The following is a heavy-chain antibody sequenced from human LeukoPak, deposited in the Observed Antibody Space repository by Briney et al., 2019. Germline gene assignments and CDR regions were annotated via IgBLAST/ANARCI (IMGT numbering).Heavy chain of an antibody. CDR2: IIPIFGTA. Sequence: ASVKVACKASGGTFGSYAISWVRQAPGQGLEWMGGIIPIFGTANYAQKFQGRVTITADESTSTAYMELSSLRSEDTAVYYCASYTYYYDSSALGYFDYWGQGTLVTVSS. J-gene: IGHJ4*02. V-gene: IGHV1-69*13. CDR1: GGTFGSYA. D-gene: IGHD3-22*01. CDR3: ASYTYYYDSSALGYFDY.